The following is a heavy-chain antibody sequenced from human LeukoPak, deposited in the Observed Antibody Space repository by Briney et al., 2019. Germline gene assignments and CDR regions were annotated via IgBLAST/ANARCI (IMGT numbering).Heavy chain of an antibody. Sequence: GGSLRLSCAASGFTFSSYEMNWVRQAPGKRLEWVSYISSSGSTIYYADSVKGRFTISRDNAKNSLYLQMNSLRAEDTAVYYCARAQNYYGSGGYFDYWGQGTLVTVSS. J-gene: IGHJ4*02. D-gene: IGHD3-10*01. V-gene: IGHV3-48*03. CDR2: ISSSGSTI. CDR1: GFTFSSYE. CDR3: ARAQNYYGSGGYFDY.